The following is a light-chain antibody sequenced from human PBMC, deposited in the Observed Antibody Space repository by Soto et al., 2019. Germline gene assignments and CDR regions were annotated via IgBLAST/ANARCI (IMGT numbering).Light chain of an antibody. CDR1: QSVSSSN. J-gene: IGKJ1*01. CDR3: QQYGSSPT. Sequence: EIALTQSPGTLSLSPGERATLSCRASQSVSSSNLAWYQQKPGQAPRLLIYGASSTATGIPDRFSGSGSGTDFTLTISGLEPEDFAVYYCQQYGSSPTFGQGTKVEIK. V-gene: IGKV3-20*01. CDR2: GAS.